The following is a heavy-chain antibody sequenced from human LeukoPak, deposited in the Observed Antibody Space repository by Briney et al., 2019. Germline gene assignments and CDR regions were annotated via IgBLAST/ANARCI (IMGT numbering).Heavy chain of an antibody. CDR2: MNPNSGDT. D-gene: IGHD3-10*01. CDR3: AREAEYGSGNYEADWFDP. Sequence: ASVKVSCKASGDTFTKYDINWVRQATGQGLEWMGWMNPNSGDTGYADKFRGRVTMTRNTSINTAYMELISLTPEDTAVYYCAREAEYGSGNYEADWFDPWGQGTLVTVSS. CDR1: GDTFTKYD. V-gene: IGHV1-8*01. J-gene: IGHJ5*02.